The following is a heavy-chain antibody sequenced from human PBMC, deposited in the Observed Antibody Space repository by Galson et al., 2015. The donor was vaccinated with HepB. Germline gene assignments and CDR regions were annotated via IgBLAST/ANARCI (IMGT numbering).Heavy chain of an antibody. V-gene: IGHV1-18*04. CDR2: ISAYNGNT. CDR3: ARGSGLRYFDWLRSGAWFDP. Sequence: SVKVSCRASGYTFTSYGISWVRQAPGQGLEWMGWISAYNGNTNYAQKLQGRVTMTTDTSTSTAYMELRSLRSDDTAVYYCARGSGLRYFDWLRSGAWFDPWGQGTLVTVSS. CDR1: GYTFTSYG. J-gene: IGHJ5*02. D-gene: IGHD3-9*01.